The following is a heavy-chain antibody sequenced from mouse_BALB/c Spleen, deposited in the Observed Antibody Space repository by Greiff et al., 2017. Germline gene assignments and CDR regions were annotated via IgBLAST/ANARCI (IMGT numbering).Heavy chain of an antibody. CDR2: ISDGGSYT. V-gene: IGHV5-4*02. J-gene: IGHJ3*01. CDR3: AREEGFAY. Sequence: EVKLVESGGGLVKPGGSLKLSCAASGFTFSDYYMYWVRQTPEKRLEWVATISDGGSYTYYPDSVKGRFTISRDNAKNNLYLQMSSLKSEDTAMYYCAREEGFAYWGQGTLVTVSA. CDR1: GFTFSDYY.